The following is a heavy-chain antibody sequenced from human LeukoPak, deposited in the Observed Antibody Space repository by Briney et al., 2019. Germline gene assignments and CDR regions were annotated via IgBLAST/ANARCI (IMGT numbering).Heavy chain of an antibody. Sequence: SETLSLTCTVSGGSISSSSYYWGWIRQPPGKGLEWIGSVHYSGSTYYSASLKSRVTISVDTSKNQFSLKLSSVTAADTAVYYCARVQVQVGNSVDVWGKGTTVTVSS. V-gene: IGHV4-39*07. CDR2: VHYSGST. J-gene: IGHJ6*04. D-gene: IGHD1-7*01. CDR1: GGSISSSSYY. CDR3: ARVQVQVGNSVDV.